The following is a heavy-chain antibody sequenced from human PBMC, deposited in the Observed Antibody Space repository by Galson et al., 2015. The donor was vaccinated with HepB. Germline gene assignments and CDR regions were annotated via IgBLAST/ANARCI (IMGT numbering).Heavy chain of an antibody. J-gene: IGHJ4*02. V-gene: IGHV3-23*01. Sequence: CAASGFGFTTYAMTWVRQAPGKGLEWVSVIDSSSAYIHYADSVKGRFAISRDNSKNTLYLQMNSLRAEDTAVYYCAKYGLHCTTTECSRFFDYWGQGTLVTVSS. CDR3: AKYGLHCTTTECSRFFDY. D-gene: IGHD2/OR15-2a*01. CDR1: GFGFTTYA. CDR2: IDSSSAYI.